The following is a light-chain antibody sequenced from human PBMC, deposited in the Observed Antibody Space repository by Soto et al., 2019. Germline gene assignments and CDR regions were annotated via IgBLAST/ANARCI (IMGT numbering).Light chain of an antibody. CDR1: QTISSW. CDR2: KAS. V-gene: IGKV1-5*03. CDR3: QHYNSYSEA. Sequence: DIQMTQSPSTLSGSVGDRVTIPCRASQTISSWLAWYQQKPGPAPKLLISKASTLTSGVPSRFSGSGSGTEFTLTISSLQPDDFATYCCQHYNSYSEAFGQGTKVDIK. J-gene: IGKJ1*01.